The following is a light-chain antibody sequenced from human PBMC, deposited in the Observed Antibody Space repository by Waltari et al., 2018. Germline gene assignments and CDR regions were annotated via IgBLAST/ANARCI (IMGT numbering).Light chain of an antibody. J-gene: IGLJ2*01. CDR3: QVWDSITF. CDR2: EDS. Sequence: SYELSQPRSVSVALGQTARITCGGNNIGSKSVHWYQQKPGQAPVMVIYEDSNRPSGVPERLTRSQSANPATLTIRRAQAGDEADYYCQVWDSITFFGGGTKLTVL. CDR1: NIGSKS. V-gene: IGLV3-9*01.